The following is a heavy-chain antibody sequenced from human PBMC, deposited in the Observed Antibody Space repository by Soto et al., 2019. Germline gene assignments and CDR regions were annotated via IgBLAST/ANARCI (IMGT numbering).Heavy chain of an antibody. J-gene: IGHJ4*02. D-gene: IGHD1-1*01. CDR1: GYDFTTYG. V-gene: IGHV1-18*01. CDR2: ISAHNGNT. Sequence: QVHLVQSGAEVKKPGASVKVSCKGSGYDFTTYGITWVRPAPGQGLEWMAWISAHNGNTDYAQKLQGRVTVTRDTATSTADMELRSLRADDTAVYYCARGRYGDYWGQGALVTVSS. CDR3: ARGRYGDY.